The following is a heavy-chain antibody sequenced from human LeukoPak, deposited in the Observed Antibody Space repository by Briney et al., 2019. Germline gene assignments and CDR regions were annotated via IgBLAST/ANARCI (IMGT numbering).Heavy chain of an antibody. CDR1: GFTFSSYA. J-gene: IGHJ4*02. Sequence: GGSLRLSCAASGFTFSSYAMAWVRQAPGKGLKWVSAISGGGGHTYYAASVKGRFTVSRDNAKNTLYLQMNSLTAEDTAVYYCAKYGLSVNSGSHLDYWGQGNLVTVSS. V-gene: IGHV3-23*01. D-gene: IGHD1-26*01. CDR2: ISGGGGHT. CDR3: AKYGLSVNSGSHLDY.